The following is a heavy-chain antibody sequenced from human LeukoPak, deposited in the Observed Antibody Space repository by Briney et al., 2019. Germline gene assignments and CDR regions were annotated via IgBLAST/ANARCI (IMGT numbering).Heavy chain of an antibody. J-gene: IGHJ5*02. D-gene: IGHD5-12*01. CDR1: GGSFSGYY. CDR3: ATNAGGVDMVATMTRNWFDP. CDR2: INHSGST. V-gene: IGHV4-34*01. Sequence: SETLSLTCAVYGGSFSGYYWSWIRQPPGKGLEWIGKINHSGSTNYNASLKSRVTISVDTSKNQFSLKLSSVTAADTAVYYCATNAGGVDMVATMTRNWFDPWGQGTLVTVSS.